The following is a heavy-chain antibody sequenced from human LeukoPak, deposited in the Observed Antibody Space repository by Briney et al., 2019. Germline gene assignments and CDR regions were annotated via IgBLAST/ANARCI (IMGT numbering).Heavy chain of an antibody. CDR3: ASVAGTDGFFDY. V-gene: IGHV4-34*01. Sequence: PSENLSLNRAVYGGAFSGYYWRWIRPPPGEGPEWIGEINHSGSTNYNPSLKSRVTISVDTSKNQFSLKLSSVTAADTAVYYCASVAGTDGFFDYWGQGTLVTVSS. D-gene: IGHD6-19*01. CDR2: INHSGST. CDR1: GGAFSGYY. J-gene: IGHJ4*02.